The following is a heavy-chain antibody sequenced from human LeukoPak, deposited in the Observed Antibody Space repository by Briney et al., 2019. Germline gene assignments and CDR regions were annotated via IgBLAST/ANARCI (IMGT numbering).Heavy chain of an antibody. J-gene: IGHJ6*03. V-gene: IGHV4-59*01. CDR3: ARAGGVPAAMLYYYYMDV. Sequence: SETLSLTCTVSGGSISSYYWSWIRQPPGKGLEWIGYIYYSGSTNYNPSLKSRVTISVDTSKNQFSLKLSSVTATDTAVYYCARAGGVPAAMLYYYYMDVWGKGTTVTVSS. D-gene: IGHD2-2*01. CDR1: GGSISSYY. CDR2: IYYSGST.